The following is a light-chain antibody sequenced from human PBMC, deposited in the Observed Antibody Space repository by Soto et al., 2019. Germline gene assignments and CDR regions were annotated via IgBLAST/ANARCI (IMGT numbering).Light chain of an antibody. CDR2: GAS. J-gene: IGKJ4*01. CDR1: QGMSSW. CDR3: QQANSFPLT. V-gene: IGKV1-12*01. Sequence: DIQMTQSPSSVSASVGDRVTITCRASQGMSSWLAWYQQKAGRAPNLLIYGASSLQRGVPSRFSGSRSGTDFTLTNISLQPEDFATYYCQQANSFPLTFGGGTKVEIK.